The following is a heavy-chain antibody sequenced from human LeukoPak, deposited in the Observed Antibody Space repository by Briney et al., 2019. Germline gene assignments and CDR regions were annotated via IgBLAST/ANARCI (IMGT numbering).Heavy chain of an antibody. CDR1: GYTFTSHG. J-gene: IGHJ4*02. V-gene: IGHV1-18*01. Sequence: ASVKVSCRTSGYTFTSHGITWVRQAPGQGLEWMGWISGYNGDTIYAQKFQGRVTMTTETSTSTAYMEVWSLRSEDTAVYYCATLSLVGGPPYFDYWGQGTLVTVSS. CDR2: ISGYNGDT. CDR3: ATLSLVGGPPYFDY. D-gene: IGHD1-26*01.